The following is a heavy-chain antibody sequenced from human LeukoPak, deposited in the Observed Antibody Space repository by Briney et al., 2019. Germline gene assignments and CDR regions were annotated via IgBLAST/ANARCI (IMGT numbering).Heavy chain of an antibody. CDR3: ARGSYYDILTGYYHY. D-gene: IGHD3-9*01. V-gene: IGHV1-69*13. CDR1: GGTFSSYA. CDR2: IIPIFGTA. Sequence: SVKVSCKASGGTFSSYAISWVRQAPGQGLEWMGGIIPIFGTANYAQKFQGRVTITADESTSTAYMELSSLRSEDTAVCYCARGSYYDILTGYYHYWGQGTLVTASS. J-gene: IGHJ4*02.